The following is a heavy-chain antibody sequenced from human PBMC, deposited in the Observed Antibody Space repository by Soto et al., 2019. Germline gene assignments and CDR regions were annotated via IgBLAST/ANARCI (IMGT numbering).Heavy chain of an antibody. CDR3: ARAATGSYQSAY. CDR2: IAPHSGRT. Sequence: QVQLVQSGPEVKNPGASVRVSCVASGYAFTSYGVNWVRQAPGQGLEWMGWIAPHSGRTTYLPKFQGRVTMTADVSTNTAYKEMKSLKSDGTGTYFCARAATGSYQSAYRGQGTVVTVSS. V-gene: IGHV1-18*04. CDR1: GYAFTSYG. J-gene: IGHJ4*02. D-gene: IGHD3-10*01.